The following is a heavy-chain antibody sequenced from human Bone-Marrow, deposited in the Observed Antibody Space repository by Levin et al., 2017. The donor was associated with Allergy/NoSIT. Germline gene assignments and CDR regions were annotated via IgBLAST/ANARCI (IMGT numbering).Heavy chain of an antibody. D-gene: IGHD6-19*01. J-gene: IGHJ6*02. CDR2: INYRGSP. V-gene: IGHV4-34*01. CDR3: ARLGYSSPAYYAMDV. Sequence: PSETLSLTCVVSGGSFSDYYWTWIRQPPGKGLEWIGEINYRGSPNYNASLESRLTISIDTPRRQFSLRLSSVTAADTAVYFCARLGYSSPAYYAMDVWGQGTSVSVSS. CDR1: GGSFSDYY.